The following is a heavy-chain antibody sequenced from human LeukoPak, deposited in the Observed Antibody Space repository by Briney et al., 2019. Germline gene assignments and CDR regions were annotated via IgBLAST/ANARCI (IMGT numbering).Heavy chain of an antibody. D-gene: IGHD2-15*01. CDR2: INHSGST. Sequence: GSLRLSCAASGFTFSSYAMSWVRQPPGNGLEWIGEINHSGSTNYNPSLKSRVTISVDTSKNQFSLNLISVTAADTAVYYCARRVASRNLDYWGQGTLVTVSS. CDR3: ARRVASRNLDY. V-gene: IGHV4-34*01. CDR1: GFTFSSYA. J-gene: IGHJ4*02.